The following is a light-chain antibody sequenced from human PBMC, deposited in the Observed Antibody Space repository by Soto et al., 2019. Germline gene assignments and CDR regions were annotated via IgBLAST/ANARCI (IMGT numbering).Light chain of an antibody. CDR2: NAS. CDR1: QSVRRN. V-gene: IGKV3-15*01. Sequence: DIVMTQSPATLSVSPGERATLSCRASQSVRRNLAWYQQKPGHPPRLLLYNASTRATGIPARFSGSGSGTEFALAISSLQSEDFAFYYCQQYNNWPPWTFGQGTKVEIK. CDR3: QQYNNWPPWT. J-gene: IGKJ1*01.